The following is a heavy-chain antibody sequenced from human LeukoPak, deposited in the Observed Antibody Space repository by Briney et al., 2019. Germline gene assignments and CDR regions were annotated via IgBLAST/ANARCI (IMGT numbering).Heavy chain of an antibody. J-gene: IGHJ4*02. CDR1: GYSISSSNW. Sequence: SDTLSLTCAVSGYSISSSNWWGWIRQPPGKGLKWIGYIHYSGSTDYNPSLKSRVTMSVDTSKNQFSLKLGSVTAVDTAVYYCALYCSADNCGYFDYWGQGTLVTVSS. CDR2: IHYSGST. D-gene: IGHD2-15*01. CDR3: ALYCSADNCGYFDY. V-gene: IGHV4-28*01.